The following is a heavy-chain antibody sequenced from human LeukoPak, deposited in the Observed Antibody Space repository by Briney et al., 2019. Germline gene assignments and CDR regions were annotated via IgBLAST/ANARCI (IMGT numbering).Heavy chain of an antibody. J-gene: IGHJ4*02. CDR2: IYYSGNT. Sequence: SETLSLTCSVSGDSISSGDYYWSRIRQPPGKGLEWIGYIYYSGNTYYNPSLKSRLTISIDASKNQFSLKLTSVTAADTAVYFCGRGENFDDYWGQGTLVTVSS. CDR3: GRGENFDDY. V-gene: IGHV4-30-4*01. CDR1: GDSISSGDYY. D-gene: IGHD3-9*01.